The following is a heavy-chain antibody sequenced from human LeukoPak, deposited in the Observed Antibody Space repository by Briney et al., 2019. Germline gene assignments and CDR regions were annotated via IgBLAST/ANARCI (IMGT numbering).Heavy chain of an antibody. CDR2: INHSGST. CDR3: ARDSSGYLY. V-gene: IGHV4-34*01. D-gene: IGHD3-22*01. Sequence: PSETLSLTCAVYGGSFSGYYWSWIRQPPGKGLEWIGEINHSGSTNYNPSLKSRVTISVDTSKNQFSLKLSSVTAADTAVYYCARDSSGYLYWGQGTLVTVSS. CDR1: GGSFSGYY. J-gene: IGHJ4*02.